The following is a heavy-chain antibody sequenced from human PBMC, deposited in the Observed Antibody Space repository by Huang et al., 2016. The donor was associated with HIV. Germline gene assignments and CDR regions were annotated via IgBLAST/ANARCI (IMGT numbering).Heavy chain of an antibody. CDR3: VSGSYYLTI. CDR2: AYYTGAT. J-gene: IGHJ6*04. Sequence: QVQLQESGPGLVQPSETLSLFCNVSGHSMNSDYWGWIRQAPGKGLEWVGNAYYTGATEYSPSLKGRVSISLDISNSQFSLKVSSVTTADTALYDCVSGSYYLTIWGKGTTVTVSS. V-gene: IGHV4-59*03. CDR1: GHSMNSDY. D-gene: IGHD1-26*01.